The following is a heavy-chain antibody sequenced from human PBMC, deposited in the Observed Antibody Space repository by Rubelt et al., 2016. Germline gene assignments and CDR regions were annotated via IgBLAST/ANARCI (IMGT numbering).Heavy chain of an antibody. CDR3: ARDTRDSSSSNFDY. Sequence: QVQLVQSGAEVKKPGASVKVSCKASGYTFTSYGISWVRQAPGQGLEWMGWISAYNGNTNYAQKVKGRGTMTPATSTSTAYMELRRLRSDDTAVCYCARDTRDSSSSNFDYWGQGTLVTVSA. V-gene: IGHV1-18*01. J-gene: IGHJ4*02. D-gene: IGHD6-13*01. CDR2: ISAYNGNT. CDR1: GYTFTSYG.